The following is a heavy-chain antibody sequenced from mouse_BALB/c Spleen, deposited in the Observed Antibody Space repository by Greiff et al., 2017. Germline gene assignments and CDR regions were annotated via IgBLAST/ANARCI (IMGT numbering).Heavy chain of an antibody. D-gene: IGHD1-1*01. CDR2: IYPGDGDT. CDR3: AREIYCYAMDY. J-gene: IGHJ4*01. Sequence: QVQLKESGPELVKPGASVKISCKASGYAFSSSWMNWVKQRPGQGLEWIGRIYPGDGDTNYNGKFKGKATLTADKSSSTAYMQLSSLTSVDSAVYFCAREIYCYAMDYWGQGTSVTVSS. CDR1: GYAFSSSW. V-gene: IGHV1-82*01.